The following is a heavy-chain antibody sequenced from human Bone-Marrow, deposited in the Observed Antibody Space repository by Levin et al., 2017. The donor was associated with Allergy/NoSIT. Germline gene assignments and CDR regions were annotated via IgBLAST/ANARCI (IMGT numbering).Heavy chain of an antibody. V-gene: IGHV4-61*01. J-gene: IGHJ6*02. CDR1: GGSVMSGSHH. Sequence: SETLSLTCTVSGGSVMSGSHHWSWIRQSPGRRLEWIGQVFYSGNANYNPSLKSRATISVDTSKNQFSLKVASVTTADTAVYYCARIETTIRTVIPYYDFYAMDVWGQGATVIVSS. D-gene: IGHD3-10*01. CDR2: VFYSGNA. CDR3: ARIETTIRTVIPYYDFYAMDV.